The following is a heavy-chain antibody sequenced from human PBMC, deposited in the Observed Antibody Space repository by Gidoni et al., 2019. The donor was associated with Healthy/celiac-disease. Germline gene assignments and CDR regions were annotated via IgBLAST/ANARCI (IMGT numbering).Heavy chain of an antibody. J-gene: IGHJ4*02. CDR2: IKQDGSEN. V-gene: IGHV3-7*01. D-gene: IGHD5-12*01. Sequence: EVQLVESGGTLVQPGGSLRLSCAASGSTFSSYWMSWVRQAPGKGLEWVAHIKQDGSENYYVDSVKGRFTISRDNAKNSLYLQMNSLRAEDTAVYYCARDRYDYPYYFDYWGQGTLVTVSS. CDR3: ARDRYDYPYYFDY. CDR1: GSTFSSYW.